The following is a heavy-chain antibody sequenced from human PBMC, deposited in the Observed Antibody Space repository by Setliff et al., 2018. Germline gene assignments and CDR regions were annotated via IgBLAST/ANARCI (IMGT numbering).Heavy chain of an antibody. Sequence: ASVKVSCKASGYTLTSYGISWVRQAPGQGLEWMGWISAYNGNTNYAQKLKGRVTMTTDTSTSTAYMELRSLRSDDTAVYYCARDLEGGYSGYDLEGGVDYWGQGTLVTV. D-gene: IGHD5-12*01. CDR2: ISAYNGNT. CDR1: GYTLTSYG. V-gene: IGHV1-18*01. CDR3: ARDLEGGYSGYDLEGGVDY. J-gene: IGHJ4*02.